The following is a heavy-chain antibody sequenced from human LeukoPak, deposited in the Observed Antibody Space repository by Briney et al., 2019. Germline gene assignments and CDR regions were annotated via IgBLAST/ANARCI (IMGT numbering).Heavy chain of an antibody. Sequence: SETLSLTCTVSGGSISSGDYYWSWIRQPPGKAREWIGYIYYGGSTYCNPSLKSRVTISVDTSKNQFSLRLSSVTAADTAVYYCARDPGSGSYYRARDAFDIWGQGTMVTVSS. CDR1: GGSISSGDYY. V-gene: IGHV4-30-4*08. CDR3: ARDPGSGSYYRARDAFDI. J-gene: IGHJ3*02. CDR2: IYYGGST. D-gene: IGHD1-26*01.